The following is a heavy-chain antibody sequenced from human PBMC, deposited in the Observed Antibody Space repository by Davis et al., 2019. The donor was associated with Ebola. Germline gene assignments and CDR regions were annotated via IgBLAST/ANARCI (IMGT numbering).Heavy chain of an antibody. J-gene: IGHJ6*02. CDR2: IWYDGSNK. CDR3: ASFRLPYYYGMDV. Sequence: GESLKISCAASGFTFSSYGMHWVRQAPGKWLEWVAVIWYDGSNKYYADSVKGRFTISRDNSKNTLYLQMNSLRAEDTAVYYCASFRLPYYYGMDVWGQGTTVTVSS. CDR1: GFTFSSYG. D-gene: IGHD4-11*01. V-gene: IGHV3-33*01.